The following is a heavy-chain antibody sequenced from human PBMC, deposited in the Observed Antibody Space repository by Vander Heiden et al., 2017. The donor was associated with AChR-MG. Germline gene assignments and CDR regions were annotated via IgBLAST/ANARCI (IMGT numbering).Heavy chain of an antibody. CDR1: GFTVSTNH. Sequence: EVQLVETGGGLIQPGGSLRLSCAASGFTVSTNHMSWVRQAPGKGLEWVSIIYTSGSTYYAGSVKGRFTISRDNSKNTLYLQMNSLRAEDTAVYYCARDPEFPNNAFGVWGQGTMVTVSS. V-gene: IGHV3-53*02. CDR3: ARDPEFPNNAFGV. D-gene: IGHD2-21*01. J-gene: IGHJ3*01. CDR2: IYTSGST.